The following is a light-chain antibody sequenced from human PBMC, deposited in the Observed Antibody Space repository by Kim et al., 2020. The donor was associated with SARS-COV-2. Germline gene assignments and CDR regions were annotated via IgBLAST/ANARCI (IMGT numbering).Light chain of an antibody. V-gene: IGKV1-33*01. CDR3: QQYYSLTT. CDR1: QDITYY. J-gene: IGKJ3*01. Sequence: SASVGDRVTITCQASQDITYYLNWYQQKPGKPPKLLIYDASYSEAGVPSRFRGSGSGRHFTFTITSLQPEDVATYYCQQYYSLTTFGPGTKVDIK. CDR2: DAS.